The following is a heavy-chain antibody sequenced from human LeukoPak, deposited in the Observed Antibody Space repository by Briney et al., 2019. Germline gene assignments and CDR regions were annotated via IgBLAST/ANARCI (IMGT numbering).Heavy chain of an antibody. Sequence: GRSLRLSCAASGFTFSSYGMHGVRQAPGKGLEWVAVISYDGSNKYYADSVKGRFTISRDNSKNTPYLQMNSLRAEDTAVYYCAKVGKGLLWFGDGIDYWGQGTLVTVSS. V-gene: IGHV3-30*18. J-gene: IGHJ4*02. CDR1: GFTFSSYG. CDR3: AKVGKGLLWFGDGIDY. D-gene: IGHD3-10*01. CDR2: ISYDGSNK.